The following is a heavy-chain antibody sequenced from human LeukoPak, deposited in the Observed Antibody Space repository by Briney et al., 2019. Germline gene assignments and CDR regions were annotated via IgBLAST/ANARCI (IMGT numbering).Heavy chain of an antibody. Sequence: GGSLRLSCAASGFTFSSYEMNWVRQAPGKGLEWVSYISSSGSTIYYADSVKGRFTISRNNAKNSLYLQMNSLRAEDTAVYYCAKGLQWLPDYWGQGTLVTASS. J-gene: IGHJ4*02. D-gene: IGHD6-19*01. CDR2: ISSSGSTI. CDR1: GFTFSSYE. V-gene: IGHV3-48*03. CDR3: AKGLQWLPDY.